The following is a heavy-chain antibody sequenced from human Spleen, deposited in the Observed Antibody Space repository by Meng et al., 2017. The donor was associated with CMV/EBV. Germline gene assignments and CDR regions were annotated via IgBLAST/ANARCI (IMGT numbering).Heavy chain of an antibody. CDR1: GGSISNNNYY. V-gene: IGHV4-39*07. CDR2: IYYSGST. Sequence: SETLSLTCTVSGGSISNNNYYWGWIRQPPGKGLEWIGSIYYSGSTYYNPSLKSRVTISVDTSKNQSSLKLSSVTAADTAVYYCARAARDFWSGFWFDPWGQGTLVTVSS. J-gene: IGHJ5*02. CDR3: ARAARDFWSGFWFDP. D-gene: IGHD3-3*01.